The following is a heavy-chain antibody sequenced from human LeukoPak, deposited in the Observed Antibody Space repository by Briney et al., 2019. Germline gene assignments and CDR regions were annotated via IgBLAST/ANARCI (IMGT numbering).Heavy chain of an antibody. V-gene: IGHV3-15*01. Sequence: GGSLRLSCAASGFTFSNAWMSWVRQAPGKGLEWVGRIKSKTDGGTTDYAAPVKGRFTISRDESKNTLYLQMNSLKTEDTAVYYCTTGNTRTYYFGYWGQGTLVTVSS. J-gene: IGHJ4*02. CDR2: IKSKTDGGTT. CDR3: TTGNTRTYYFGY. CDR1: GFTFSNAW. D-gene: IGHD1-1*01.